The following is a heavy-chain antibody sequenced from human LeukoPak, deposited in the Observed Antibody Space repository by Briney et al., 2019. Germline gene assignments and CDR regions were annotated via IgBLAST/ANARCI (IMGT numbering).Heavy chain of an antibody. Sequence: PGGSLRLSCAASGFTFSSYSMNWVRQAPGKGLEWVSSISSSSSYIYYADSVKGRFTISRDNSKNTLYLQMNSLRAEDTAVYYCAKARISFVSLASDYWGQGTLVTVSS. D-gene: IGHD6-6*01. V-gene: IGHV3-21*01. CDR2: ISSSSSYI. CDR3: AKARISFVSLASDY. J-gene: IGHJ4*02. CDR1: GFTFSSYS.